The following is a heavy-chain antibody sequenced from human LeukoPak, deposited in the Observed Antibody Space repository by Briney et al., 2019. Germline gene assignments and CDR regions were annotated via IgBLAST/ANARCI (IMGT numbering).Heavy chain of an antibody. CDR3: ARVEDYVWGSYRDAFDI. CDR1: GYTFTSYA. CDR2: IIPIFGTA. V-gene: IGHV1-69*06. D-gene: IGHD3-16*02. Sequence: LRASVKVSCKASGYTFTSYAISWVRQAPGQGLEWMGGIIPIFGTANYAQKFQGRVTITADKSTSTAYMELSSLRSEDTAVYYCARVEDYVWGSYRDAFDIWGQGTMVTVSS. J-gene: IGHJ3*02.